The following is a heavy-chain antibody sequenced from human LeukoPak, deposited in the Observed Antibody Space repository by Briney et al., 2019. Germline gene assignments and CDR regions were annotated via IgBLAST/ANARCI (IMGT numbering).Heavy chain of an antibody. CDR1: GYTFTSYG. CDR3: ARDRRVGATREYDAFDI. V-gene: IGHV1-18*01. J-gene: IGHJ3*02. D-gene: IGHD1-26*01. CDR2: ISAYNGNT. Sequence: GASVKVSCKASGYTFTSYGISWVRQAPGQGLEWMGWISAYNGNTNYAQKLQGRVTMTTDTSTSTAYMELRSLRSDDTAVYYCARDRRVGATREYDAFDIWGQGTMVTVSS.